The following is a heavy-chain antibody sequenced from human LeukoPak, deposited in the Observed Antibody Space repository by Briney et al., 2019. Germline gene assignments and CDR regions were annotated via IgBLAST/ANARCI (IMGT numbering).Heavy chain of an antibody. D-gene: IGHD3-22*01. CDR2: IKQDGSEK. J-gene: IGHJ4*02. V-gene: IGHV3-7*01. Sequence: GGSLRLSCAASGFPLVMFWMSWVRQAPGKGLEWVANIKQDGSEKFYVDSVKGRFTISRDNTKNSLCLQMNSLRAEDTAVYYCARIWDTSGYYFGYFDNWGQGSLVTVSS. CDR3: ARIWDTSGYYFGYFDN. CDR1: GFPLVMFW.